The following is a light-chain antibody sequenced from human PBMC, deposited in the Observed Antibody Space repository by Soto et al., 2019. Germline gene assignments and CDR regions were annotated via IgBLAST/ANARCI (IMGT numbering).Light chain of an antibody. J-gene: IGKJ5*01. CDR1: QNITNN. CDR2: HAS. CDR3: QQYYGLPPLT. Sequence: DIQMTQSPSSLSASMVDRFTITFHASQNITNNLSWYQQKPGKAPNLLIYHASKLAKGVTSRFSGSGSGTDFSFIITSLQREDLATYYCQQYYGLPPLTFGQGTRLEIK. V-gene: IGKV1-33*01.